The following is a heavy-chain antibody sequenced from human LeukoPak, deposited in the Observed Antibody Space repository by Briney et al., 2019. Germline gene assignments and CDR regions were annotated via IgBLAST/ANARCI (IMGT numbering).Heavy chain of an antibody. Sequence: SETLSLTCTVSGGSISSGGYYWSWIRQHPGKGLEWIGYIYYSGRTYYNLSLKSRVTISVDTSKNQFSLKLSTVTAADTAVYYCARGSTSCPPLECLTFDIWGQGTMVTVSS. CDR2: IYYSGRT. CDR1: GGSISSGGYY. D-gene: IGHD2-2*01. CDR3: ARGSTSCPPLECLTFDI. V-gene: IGHV4-31*03. J-gene: IGHJ3*02.